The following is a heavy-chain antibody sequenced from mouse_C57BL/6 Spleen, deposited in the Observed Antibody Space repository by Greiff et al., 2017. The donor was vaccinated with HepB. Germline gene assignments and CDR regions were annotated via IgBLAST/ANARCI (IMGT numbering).Heavy chain of an antibody. Sequence: QVQLKQPGAELVKPGASVKMSCKASGYTFTSYWITWVKQRPGQGLEWIGDIYPGSGSTNYNEKFKSKATLTVDTSSSTAYMQLSSLTSEDSAVYYGARGRYDYGVGMDYWGQGTSVTVSS. D-gene: IGHD2-4*01. CDR3: ARGRYDYGVGMDY. CDR1: GYTFTSYW. J-gene: IGHJ4*01. V-gene: IGHV1-55*01. CDR2: IYPGSGST.